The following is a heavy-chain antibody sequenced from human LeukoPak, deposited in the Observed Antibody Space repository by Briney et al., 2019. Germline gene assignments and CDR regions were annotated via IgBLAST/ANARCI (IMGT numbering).Heavy chain of an antibody. Sequence: GRSLRLSCAASGFTFSSYGMHWVRQAPGKGLEWVAVISYDGSNKYYADSVKGRFTISRDNSKNTLYLQMNSLRAEDTAVYYCAKDSGSYNDYWGQGTLVTVSS. D-gene: IGHD1-26*01. V-gene: IGHV3-30*18. CDR2: ISYDGSNK. CDR3: AKDSGSYNDY. CDR1: GFTFSSYG. J-gene: IGHJ4*02.